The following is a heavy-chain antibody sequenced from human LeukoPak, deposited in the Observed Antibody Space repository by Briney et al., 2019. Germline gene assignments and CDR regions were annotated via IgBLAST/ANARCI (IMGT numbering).Heavy chain of an antibody. CDR1: GFTFSSFA. CDR2: ISFDGSNK. V-gene: IGHV3-30*14. J-gene: IGHJ3*02. CDR3: ARIEGDFWSPGHAFDI. D-gene: IGHD3-3*01. Sequence: GGSLRLSCAASGFTFSSFAMRWGCQGPGKGRERVAGISFDGSNKYYADSVRGGFTISRDTSKNTLYRQMNSLRAEDTAVYYFARIEGDFWSPGHAFDIWGQGTMVTVSS.